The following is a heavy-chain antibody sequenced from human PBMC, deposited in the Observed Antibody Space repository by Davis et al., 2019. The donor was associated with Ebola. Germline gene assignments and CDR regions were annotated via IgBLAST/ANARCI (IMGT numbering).Heavy chain of an antibody. V-gene: IGHV5-51*01. Sequence: GESLKISCKDSGNSFNTHWIGWVRQMPGKGLEWMGIIYTGDSDTRYSPSFRGQVTISADKSIKTALLQWSSLKASDTAMYYCATLRRTITGMDDGFDIWGQGTMVTVSS. CDR1: GNSFNTHW. CDR2: IYTGDSDT. D-gene: IGHD1-20*01. CDR3: ATLRRTITGMDDGFDI. J-gene: IGHJ3*02.